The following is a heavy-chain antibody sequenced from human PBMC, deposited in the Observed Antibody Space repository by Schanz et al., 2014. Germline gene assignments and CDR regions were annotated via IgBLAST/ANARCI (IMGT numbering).Heavy chain of an antibody. D-gene: IGHD2-2*01. CDR1: GYTFSDYG. V-gene: IGHV1-18*01. CDR3: ARDRRRYCSTASCLHDNWFDP. Sequence: QVQLVQSGDEVKKPGASVKVSCKTSGYTFSDYGITWVRQAPGQGLEWVGWISPYTGNTHYFDKMEGRVTVTTDTSTGTAYMELRSLRSDDTAVYYCARDRRRYCSTASCLHDNWFDPWGQGTLVIVSS. J-gene: IGHJ5*02. CDR2: ISPYTGNT.